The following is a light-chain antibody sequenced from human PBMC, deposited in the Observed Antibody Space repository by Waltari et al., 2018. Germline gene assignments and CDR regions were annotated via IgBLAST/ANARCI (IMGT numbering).Light chain of an antibody. CDR3: QQLNSYPYT. CDR2: DAF. V-gene: IGKV1-9*01. J-gene: IGKJ2*01. Sequence: EILLTQSPGTLSLSPGERVTITCRASQGISSYLAWYQKKPGEAPKLLIYDAFTLQSGVPSRFSGSGSGTDFTLTISSLQPEDFATYYCQQLNSYPYTFGQGTKLEI. CDR1: QGISSY.